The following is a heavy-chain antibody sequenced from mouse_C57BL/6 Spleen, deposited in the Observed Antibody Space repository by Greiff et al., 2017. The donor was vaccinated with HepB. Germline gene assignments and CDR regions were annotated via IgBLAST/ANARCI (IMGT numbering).Heavy chain of an antibody. Sequence: QVQLQQPGAELVMPGASVKLSCKASGYTFTSYWMHWVKQRPGQGLEWIGEIDPSDSYTNYNQKFKGKSTLTVDKSSSTAYMQLSSLTSEDSAVYYCARWGVTTNWYFDVWGTGTTVTVSS. CDR3: ARWGVTTNWYFDV. J-gene: IGHJ1*03. CDR1: GYTFTSYW. D-gene: IGHD2-5*01. V-gene: IGHV1-69*01. CDR2: IDPSDSYT.